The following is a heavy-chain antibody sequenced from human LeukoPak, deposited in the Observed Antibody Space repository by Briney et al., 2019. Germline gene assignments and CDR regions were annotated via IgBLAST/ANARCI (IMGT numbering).Heavy chain of an antibody. CDR1: GGSISSSSYY. CDR2: IYYSGST. V-gene: IGHV4-39*07. CDR3: ARKSPRFPGGFDY. D-gene: IGHD1-14*01. Sequence: PSETLSLTCTVSGGSISSSSYYWGWIRQPPGKGLEWIGSIYYSGSTNYNPSLKSRVTISVDTSKNQFSLKLSSVTAADTAVYYCARKSPRFPGGFDYWGQGTLVTVSS. J-gene: IGHJ4*02.